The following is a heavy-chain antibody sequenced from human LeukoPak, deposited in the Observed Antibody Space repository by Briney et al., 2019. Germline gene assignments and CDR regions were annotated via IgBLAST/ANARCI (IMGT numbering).Heavy chain of an antibody. Sequence: GGSLRLSCAASGFTFSSYEMNWVRQAPGKGLEWVSYISSSGSTIYYADSVKGRFTISRENAKNSLYLQMNSLRAGDTAVYYCARGAVHYGSGSYGDAFDIWGQGTMVTVSS. V-gene: IGHV3-48*03. CDR3: ARGAVHYGSGSYGDAFDI. J-gene: IGHJ3*02. CDR2: ISSSGSTI. D-gene: IGHD3-10*01. CDR1: GFTFSSYE.